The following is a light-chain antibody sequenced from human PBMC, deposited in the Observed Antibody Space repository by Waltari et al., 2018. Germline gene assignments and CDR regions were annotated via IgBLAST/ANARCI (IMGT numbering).Light chain of an antibody. V-gene: IGLV3-19*01. CDR3: NSRDSSGNLP. Sequence: SSELTQDPAVSVALGQTVRITCQGDSLRSYYASWYQQKPGQAPVLVIYGKNNRPSGIPDRFSGSSSGNTASLTITGAQAEDEADYYCNSRDSSGNLPFGGGTKLT. J-gene: IGLJ2*01. CDR2: GKN. CDR1: SLRSYY.